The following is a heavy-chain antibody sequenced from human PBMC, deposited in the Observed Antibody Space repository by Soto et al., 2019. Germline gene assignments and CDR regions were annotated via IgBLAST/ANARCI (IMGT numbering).Heavy chain of an antibody. CDR1: GGTFSSSG. D-gene: IGHD3-22*01. CDR2: IIPIFGTA. CDR3: ASKAYDSIGYYY. V-gene: IGHV1-69*13. J-gene: IGHJ4*01. Sequence: SVKVSCKASGGTFSSSGFSWVRQAPGQGLEWMGGIIPIFGTANYAQKFQGRVTITADESTSTAYMELSSLRSEDTAVYYCASKAYDSIGYYYWGHGTLVTVSS.